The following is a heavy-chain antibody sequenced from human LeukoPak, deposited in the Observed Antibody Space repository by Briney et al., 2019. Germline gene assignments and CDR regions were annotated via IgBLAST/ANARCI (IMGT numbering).Heavy chain of an antibody. CDR2: INSDGRNA. Sequence: PGGSLRLSCAASGFTFTSYGMHWVRQVPGMGLVWVTHINSDGRNASYADSVRGRFTISRDNAKNTLYLQMNSLRDEDTAVYYCARDFTVKVWGQGTLVTVSS. CDR3: ARDFTVKV. CDR1: GFTFTSYG. V-gene: IGHV3-74*01. J-gene: IGHJ4*02. D-gene: IGHD4-17*01.